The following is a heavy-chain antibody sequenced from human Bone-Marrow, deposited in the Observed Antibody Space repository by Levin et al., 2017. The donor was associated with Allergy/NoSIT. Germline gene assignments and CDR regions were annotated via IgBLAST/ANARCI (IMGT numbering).Heavy chain of an antibody. Sequence: ASVKVSCKASGGTFSSYAISWVRQAPGQGLEWMGGIIPIFGTANYAQKFQGRVTITADKSTSTAYRELSSLRSEDTAVYYCAREECSSTSCYDLRYNWFDPWGQGTLVTVSS. CDR3: AREECSSTSCYDLRYNWFDP. CDR1: GGTFSSYA. V-gene: IGHV1-69*06. D-gene: IGHD2-2*01. CDR2: IIPIFGTA. J-gene: IGHJ5*02.